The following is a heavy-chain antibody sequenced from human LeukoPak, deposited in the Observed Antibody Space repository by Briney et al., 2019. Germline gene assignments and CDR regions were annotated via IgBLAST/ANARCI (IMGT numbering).Heavy chain of an antibody. D-gene: IGHD6-19*01. Sequence: GGSLRLSCAASGFTFSSYGMSWVRQAPGKGLEWVSGISGSDRTTYYADSVKGRFTISRDNFRNTLYLQMNSLRAEDTAVYYCAKILQWLVRNRAFDYWGQGTLVTVSS. J-gene: IGHJ4*02. V-gene: IGHV3-23*01. CDR2: ISGSDRTT. CDR3: AKILQWLVRNRAFDY. CDR1: GFTFSSYG.